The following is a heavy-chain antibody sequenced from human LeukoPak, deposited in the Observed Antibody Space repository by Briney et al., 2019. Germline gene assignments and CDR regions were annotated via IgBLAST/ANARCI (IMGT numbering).Heavy chain of an antibody. CDR1: GFRFGDYW. Sequence: PGGPLRLSCAASGFRFGDYWMTWARHIPGKGLEWVANIKQDGAEKHYAESVEGRFIISRDNAKNSLFLEMDSLKVEDTAVYYCARVGAWDLQRVFEYWGQGTLVTVSS. J-gene: IGHJ4*02. CDR2: IKQDGAEK. V-gene: IGHV3-7*01. CDR3: ARVGAWDLQRVFEY. D-gene: IGHD1-26*01.